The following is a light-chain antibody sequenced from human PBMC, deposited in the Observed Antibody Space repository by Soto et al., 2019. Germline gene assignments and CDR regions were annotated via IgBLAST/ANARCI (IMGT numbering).Light chain of an antibody. Sequence: QSALTQPASVSGSPGQSITISCTGTSSDVGGYNYVSWYQQYPGKAPKLMIYDVSNRPSGVSNRFSGSKSGNTASLPISGLQAEDEADYYCSSYTSSNTVVFGGGTQLTVL. CDR1: SSDVGGYNY. CDR2: DVS. CDR3: SSYTSSNTVV. V-gene: IGLV2-14*01. J-gene: IGLJ2*01.